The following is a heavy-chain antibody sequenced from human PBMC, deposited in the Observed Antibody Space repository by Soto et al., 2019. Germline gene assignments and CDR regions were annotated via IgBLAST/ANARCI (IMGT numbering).Heavy chain of an antibody. J-gene: IGHJ4*02. Sequence: GESLKISCAASGFTFSSYSMNWVRQAPGKGLEWVSSISSSSSYIYYADSVKGRFTISRDNAKNSLYLQMNSLRAEDTAVYYCASNHDYNPFDYWGQGTLVTVSS. D-gene: IGHD4-4*01. CDR3: ASNHDYNPFDY. CDR1: GFTFSSYS. V-gene: IGHV3-21*01. CDR2: ISSSSSYI.